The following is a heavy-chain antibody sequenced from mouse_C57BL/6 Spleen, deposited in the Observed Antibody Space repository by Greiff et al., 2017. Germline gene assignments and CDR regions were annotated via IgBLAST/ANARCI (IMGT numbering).Heavy chain of an antibody. V-gene: IGHV1-15*01. J-gene: IGHJ3*01. CDR1: GYTFTDYE. CDR3: TRELSAY. Sequence: VQLVESGAELVRPGASVTLSCKASGYTFTDYEMHWVKQTPVHGLEWIGAIDPETGGTAYNQKFKGKAILTADKSSSTAYMELRSLTSEDSAVYYCTRELSAYWGQGTLVTVSA. D-gene: IGHD4-1*01. CDR2: IDPETGGT.